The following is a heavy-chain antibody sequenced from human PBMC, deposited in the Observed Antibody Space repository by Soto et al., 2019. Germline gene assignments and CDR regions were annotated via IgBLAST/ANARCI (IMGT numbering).Heavy chain of an antibody. D-gene: IGHD3-22*01. V-gene: IGHV4-61*01. Sequence: SETLSLTCTVSGGSVSSGSYYWSWVRQPPGKGLEWIGYIYYSGSTNYNPSLKSRVTISVDTSKNQFSLKLSSVTAADTAVYYCARDRFYYDSSGYYYNYYGLDVWGQGTTVTVSS. CDR2: IYYSGST. CDR3: ARDRFYYDSSGYYYNYYGLDV. J-gene: IGHJ6*02. CDR1: GGSVSSGSYY.